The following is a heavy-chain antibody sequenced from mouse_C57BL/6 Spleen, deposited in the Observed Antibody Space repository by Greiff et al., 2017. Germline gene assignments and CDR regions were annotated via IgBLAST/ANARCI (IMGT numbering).Heavy chain of an antibody. Sequence: VQLQQSGAELVRPGASVKLSCTASGFNIKDDYMHWVKQRPEQGLEWIGSIDPENGDTEYASKFQGKATITADTSSNTAYLQLSSLTSEDTAVYYCRYYYGSSFYAMDYWGQGTSVTVSS. V-gene: IGHV14-4*01. J-gene: IGHJ4*01. CDR1: GFNIKDDY. D-gene: IGHD1-1*01. CDR2: IDPENGDT. CDR3: RYYYGSSFYAMDY.